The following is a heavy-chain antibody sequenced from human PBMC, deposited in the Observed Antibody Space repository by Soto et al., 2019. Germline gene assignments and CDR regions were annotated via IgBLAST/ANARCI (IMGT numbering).Heavy chain of an antibody. Sequence: SETLSLTCIVSGVSISTYHWSWIRQPAGKGLEWIGRMHTSGSTNYNPSLKSRVSMSVDTSKNHFSLKVSSVTAADTAVYYCARDEYGYGDSYDSWGQGTLGTVSS. CDR1: GVSISTYH. J-gene: IGHJ4*02. V-gene: IGHV4-4*07. D-gene: IGHD5-12*01. CDR3: ARDEYGYGDSYDS. CDR2: MHTSGST.